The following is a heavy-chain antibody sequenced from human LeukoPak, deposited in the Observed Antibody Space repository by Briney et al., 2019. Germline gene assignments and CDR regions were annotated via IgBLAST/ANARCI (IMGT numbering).Heavy chain of an antibody. CDR3: AKDLAAGRGYYFDY. Sequence: GGSLRLSCAASGFTFSNYVISWVRQAPGKGLQWVSTISVSGGGTNYADSVKGRFTISRDDSKNTLYLQMNSQRAEDTAVYYCAKDLAAGRGYYFDYWGQGTLVTVSS. V-gene: IGHV3-23*01. CDR1: GFTFSNYV. D-gene: IGHD6-19*01. CDR2: ISVSGGGT. J-gene: IGHJ4*02.